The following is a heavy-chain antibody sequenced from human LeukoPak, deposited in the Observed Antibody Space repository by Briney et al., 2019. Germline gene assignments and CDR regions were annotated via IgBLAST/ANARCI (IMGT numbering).Heavy chain of an antibody. CDR1: GYTFSGYY. V-gene: IGHV1-2*02. D-gene: IGHD6-13*01. Sequence: ASVKVSCKASGYTFSGYYMHWVRQAPGQGLEWMGWINPNSGGTNYAQKFQGRVTMTRDTSISTAYMELSRLRSDYTAVYYCATDQTPISIVAADHDAFDIWGQGTMVTVSS. CDR3: ATDQTPISIVAADHDAFDI. J-gene: IGHJ3*02. CDR2: INPNSGGT.